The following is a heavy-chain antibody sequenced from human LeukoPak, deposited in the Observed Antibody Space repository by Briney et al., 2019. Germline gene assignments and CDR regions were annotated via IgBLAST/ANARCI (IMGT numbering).Heavy chain of an antibody. Sequence: ASVKVSGKASGYTLTNYALNWGRQAPGQGLEWMGWINTNTGNPTYAQGFTGRFVFSLDTSVNTAYLQISSLKAEDTAIYYCARVQGYCSTTSCYPHYWGQGTLVTVSS. CDR2: INTNTGNP. CDR3: ARVQGYCSTTSCYPHY. D-gene: IGHD2-2*01. J-gene: IGHJ4*02. V-gene: IGHV7-4-1*02. CDR1: GYTLTNYA.